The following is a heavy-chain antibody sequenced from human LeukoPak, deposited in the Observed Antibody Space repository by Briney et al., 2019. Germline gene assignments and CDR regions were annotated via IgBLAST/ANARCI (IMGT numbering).Heavy chain of an antibody. Sequence: GGSLRLSCAASGFTFSSYGMHWVRQAPGKGLEWVSYISSSGSTIYYADSVKGRFTISSDNSKNTVYLQMNSLRAEDTAIYYCTRSGYRHPYHFDSWGQGTLVTVSS. CDR3: TRSGYRHPYHFDS. CDR2: ISSSGSTI. J-gene: IGHJ4*02. CDR1: GFTFSSYG. V-gene: IGHV3-48*01. D-gene: IGHD3-22*01.